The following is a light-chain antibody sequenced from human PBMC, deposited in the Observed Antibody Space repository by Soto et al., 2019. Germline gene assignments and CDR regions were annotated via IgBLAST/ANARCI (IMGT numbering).Light chain of an antibody. J-gene: IGLJ1*01. CDR3: SAYVGRRYF. CDR2: EVS. V-gene: IGLV2-8*01. CDR1: SSDVDDYTF. Sequence: QSALTQPPSASGSPGDSLTISCTGTSSDVDDYTFISWYRQDPGKAPKLLIYEVSKRPAAVSPRFSGSKSGNTAALPISNLQAEDEADYYCSAYVGRRYFVGSGTQLTVL.